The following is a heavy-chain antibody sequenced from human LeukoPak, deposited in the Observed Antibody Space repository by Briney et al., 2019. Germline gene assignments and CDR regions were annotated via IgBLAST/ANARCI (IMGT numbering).Heavy chain of an antibody. CDR2: ISGSGGTT. CDR3: ARGCLHSGWYGCVEGFDP. Sequence: PGGSLRLSCAASGFTFNNYAMNWVRQAPGKGLEWVSVISGSGGTTYYADSVKGRFTISRDSSKNTLYLQMNSLRAEDTAVYYCARGCLHSGWYGCVEGFDPWGQGTLVTVSS. D-gene: IGHD6-19*01. J-gene: IGHJ5*02. V-gene: IGHV3-23*01. CDR1: GFTFNNYA.